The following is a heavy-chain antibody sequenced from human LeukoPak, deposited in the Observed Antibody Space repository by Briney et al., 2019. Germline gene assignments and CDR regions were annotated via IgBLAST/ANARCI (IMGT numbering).Heavy chain of an antibody. CDR3: ARDRSGTGPAVLYYLDY. J-gene: IGHJ4*02. Sequence: GGSLRLSCAASGFTFSSYAMHWVRQAPDKGLEGGAVISYDGSNKYYADSVKGRFTMSRDNSKNTLFLQMNSLRAEDTAVYYCARDRSGTGPAVLYYLDYWGQGTLVTVSS. CDR1: GFTFSSYA. CDR2: ISYDGSNK. V-gene: IGHV3-30*04. D-gene: IGHD1-26*01.